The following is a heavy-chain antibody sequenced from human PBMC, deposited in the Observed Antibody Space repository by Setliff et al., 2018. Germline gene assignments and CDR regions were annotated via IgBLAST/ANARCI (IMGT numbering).Heavy chain of an antibody. J-gene: IGHJ4*02. Sequence: SETLSLTCAASGDSISSSNWWNWVRQPPGKGLEWIGEIYHSGSTKYNPSLKSRVNISVDKSKNQFSLKLSSVTAADTAVYYCARGRDYYDSSGYTDYWGQGTLVTVSS. CDR3: ARGRDYYDSSGYTDY. CDR1: GDSISSSNW. D-gene: IGHD3-22*01. CDR2: IYHSGST. V-gene: IGHV4-4*02.